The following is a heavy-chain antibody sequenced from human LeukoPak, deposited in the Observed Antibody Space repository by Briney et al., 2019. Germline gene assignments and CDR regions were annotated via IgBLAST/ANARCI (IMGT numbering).Heavy chain of an antibody. D-gene: IGHD3-22*01. Sequence: ASVKVSCKASGYTFTSYGISWVRQAPGQGLEWMGWISAYNGNTNYAQKLQGRVTMTTDTSTSTAYMELRSLRSDDTAVYYCAAGNYYDSSGYYHLGYFDYWGQRTLVTVSS. CDR2: ISAYNGNT. J-gene: IGHJ4*02. CDR3: AAGNYYDSSGYYHLGYFDY. CDR1: GYTFTSYG. V-gene: IGHV1-18*01.